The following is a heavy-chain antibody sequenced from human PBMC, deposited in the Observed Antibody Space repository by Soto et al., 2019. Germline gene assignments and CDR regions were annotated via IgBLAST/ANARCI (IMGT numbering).Heavy chain of an antibody. Sequence: PSETLSLTCTVSGGSISSYYWSWIRQPAGKGLEWIGRIYTSGSTNYNPSLKGRVTMSVDTSKNQFSLKLSSVTAADTAVYYCARDLYYDFWSGYYTHYYYYGMDVWGQGTTVTVSS. V-gene: IGHV4-4*07. D-gene: IGHD3-3*01. CDR1: GGSISSYY. CDR2: IYTSGST. J-gene: IGHJ6*02. CDR3: ARDLYYDFWSGYYTHYYYYGMDV.